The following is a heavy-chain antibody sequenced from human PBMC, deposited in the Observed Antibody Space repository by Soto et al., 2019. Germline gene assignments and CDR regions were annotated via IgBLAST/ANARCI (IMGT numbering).Heavy chain of an antibody. J-gene: IGHJ4*02. CDR3: ARVGGFGATTIDD. Sequence: SETLSLTCTVSCGSISSYYWSWIRQPPGKGLEWIGYIYYSGSTNYNPSLKSRVTISVDTSKNQFSLKLSSVTAADTAVYYCARVGGFGATTIDDWCQGTLVTVPS. V-gene: IGHV4-59*08. CDR2: IYYSGST. CDR1: CGSISSYY. D-gene: IGHD3-10*01.